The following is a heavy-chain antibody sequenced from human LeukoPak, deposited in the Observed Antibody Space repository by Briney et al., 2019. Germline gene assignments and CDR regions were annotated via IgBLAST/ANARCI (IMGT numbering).Heavy chain of an antibody. Sequence: GGSLRLSCAASGFTFSSYGMHWVRQAPGKGLEWVAVIWYDGSNKYYADSVKGRFTISRDNSKNTLYLQMNSLRDEDTAVYYCASQTPSYYYGSGRNDAFDIWGQGTMVTVSS. CDR2: IWYDGSNK. J-gene: IGHJ3*02. CDR1: GFTFSSYG. D-gene: IGHD3-10*01. V-gene: IGHV3-33*01. CDR3: ASQTPSYYYGSGRNDAFDI.